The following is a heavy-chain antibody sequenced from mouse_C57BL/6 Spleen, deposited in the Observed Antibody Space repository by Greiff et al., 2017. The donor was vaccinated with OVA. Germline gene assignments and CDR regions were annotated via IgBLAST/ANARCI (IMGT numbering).Heavy chain of an antibody. CDR1: GFTFSDYY. CDR2: INYDGSST. V-gene: IGHV5-16*01. CDR3: AKGPHNYVDE. Sequence: VMLVESEGGLVQPGSSMKLSCTASGFTFSDYYMAWVRQVPEKGLEWVANINYDGSSTYYLDSLKRRFIISRDNAKNILYLQMSSLKSEDPAPYNYAKGPHNYVDEGGKGTTRTVAS. J-gene: IGHJ2*01.